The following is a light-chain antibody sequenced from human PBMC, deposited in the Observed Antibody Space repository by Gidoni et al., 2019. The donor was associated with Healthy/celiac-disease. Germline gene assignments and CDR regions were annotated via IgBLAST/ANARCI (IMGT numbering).Light chain of an antibody. J-gene: IGKJ1*01. V-gene: IGKV3-20*01. CDR2: GAS. CDR3: QQYGSSPTWT. Sequence: EIVLTQSPVTLSLSPGERATLSCRASQSVSSSYLAWYQQKPGQAPRLLIYGASSRATGIPDMFSGSGSGTDFSLTISRLEPEDFAVYYCQQYGSSPTWTFGQGTKVEIK. CDR1: QSVSSSY.